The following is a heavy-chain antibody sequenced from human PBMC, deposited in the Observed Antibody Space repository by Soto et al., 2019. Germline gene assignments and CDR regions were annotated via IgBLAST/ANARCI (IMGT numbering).Heavy chain of an antibody. V-gene: IGHV3-74*01. J-gene: IGHJ3*02. CDR1: GSTFSRYW. D-gene: IGHD3-16*01. CDR3: ARENPTRGGGAFDI. CDR2: INADGSIT. Sequence: GSLRLSCVGSGSTFSRYWMHWVRQAPGKGLVWVARINADGSITRYADSVKGRFTISRDNAKNSLYLQMNSLRAEDTAVYHCARENPTRGGGAFDIWGQGTMVTVSS.